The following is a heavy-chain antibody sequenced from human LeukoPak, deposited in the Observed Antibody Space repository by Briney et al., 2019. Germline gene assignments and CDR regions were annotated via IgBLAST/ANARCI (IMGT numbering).Heavy chain of an antibody. V-gene: IGHV4-61*02. CDR1: GGSISSSSYY. CDR2: IYTSVST. D-gene: IGHD6-13*01. Sequence: NPSETLSLTCTVSGGSISSSSYYWSWIRQPAGKGLEWIGRIYTSVSTNYNPSLKSRVTMSVDTSKNQFSLKLSSVTAADTAVYYCARHSAGTWNYFDYWGQGTLVTVSS. CDR3: ARHSAGTWNYFDY. J-gene: IGHJ4*02.